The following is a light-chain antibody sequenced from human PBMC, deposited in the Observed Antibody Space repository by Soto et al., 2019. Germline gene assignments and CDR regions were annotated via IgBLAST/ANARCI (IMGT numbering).Light chain of an antibody. CDR1: SSNIGSNY. CDR3: AAWDDSLSGPWV. V-gene: IGLV1-47*02. CDR2: SNI. J-gene: IGLJ3*02. Sequence: QSVLTQPPSASGTPGQRVTISCSGSSSNIGSNYVYWYQQLPGTAPKLLIYSNIQRPSGVPDRFSGSKSGTSASLAVSGLRSEDEADYYCAAWDDSLSGPWVFGGGTKLTVL.